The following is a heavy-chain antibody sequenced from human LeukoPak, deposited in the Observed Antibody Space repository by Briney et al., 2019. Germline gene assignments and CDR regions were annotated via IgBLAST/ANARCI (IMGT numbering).Heavy chain of an antibody. CDR3: TRAFRFGEFPYYFDY. V-gene: IGHV3-49*04. D-gene: IGHD3-10*01. J-gene: IGHJ4*02. Sequence: GGSLRLSCTASGFTFGDYAMSWVRQAPGKGLEWVGFIRSKAYGGTTEYAASVKGRFTISRDDSKSIAYLQMNSLKTEDTAVYYCTRAFRFGEFPYYFDYWGQGTLVTVSS. CDR2: IRSKAYGGTT. CDR1: GFTFGDYA.